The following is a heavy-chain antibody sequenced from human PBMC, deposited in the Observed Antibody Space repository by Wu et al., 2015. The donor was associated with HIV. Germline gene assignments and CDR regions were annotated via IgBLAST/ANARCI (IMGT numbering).Heavy chain of an antibody. CDR1: GYTFTGYY. V-gene: IGHV1-2*02. CDR3: ARSPHRRERVGLYFDY. D-gene: IGHD1-1*01. J-gene: IGHJ4*02. CDR2: INPNSGDT. Sequence: QVQLVQSGAEVEKPGTSVWVSCKASGYTFTGYYIHWMRQAPGQGLEWMGWINPNSGDTDYEQQFQAGSPDQGHVHQNSVHGDEQPDDLTTRTNYYCARSPHRRERVGLYFDYVGQGTLVTVSS.